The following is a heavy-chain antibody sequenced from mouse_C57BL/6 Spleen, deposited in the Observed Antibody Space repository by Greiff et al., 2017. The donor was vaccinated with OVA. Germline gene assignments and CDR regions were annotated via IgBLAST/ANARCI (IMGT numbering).Heavy chain of an antibody. CDR1: GFTFSSYG. CDR2: ISSGGSYT. Sequence: EVQRVESGGGLVKPGGSLKLSCEASGFTFSSYGLSWVCQTPDKRLEWVATISSGGSYTYYPDSVKGRFTISRDNAKNTLYLQMSSLKSEDTAMYYCARQGVLRSYFDYWGQGTTLTVSS. J-gene: IGHJ2*01. CDR3: ARQGVLRSYFDY. V-gene: IGHV5-6*01. D-gene: IGHD1-1*01.